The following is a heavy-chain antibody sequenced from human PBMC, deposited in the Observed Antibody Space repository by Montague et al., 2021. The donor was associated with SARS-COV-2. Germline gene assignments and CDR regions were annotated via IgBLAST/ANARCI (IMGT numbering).Heavy chain of an antibody. CDR2: IHHGGST. CDR3: ARLGDGVVPSPVLGVGPYYSYYFFVV. V-gene: IGHV4-34*01. CDR1: GGSFSTYS. Sequence: SETLSLTCAVHGGSFSTYSWNWIRQPPGKGLEWIGEIHHGGSTNYNPSLKSRVTISADTSKNQFSLKLTSVAAADTAVYYCARLGDGVVPSPVLGVGPYYSYYFFVVLGCGATFTVTS. J-gene: IGHJ6*03. D-gene: IGHD3-10*01.